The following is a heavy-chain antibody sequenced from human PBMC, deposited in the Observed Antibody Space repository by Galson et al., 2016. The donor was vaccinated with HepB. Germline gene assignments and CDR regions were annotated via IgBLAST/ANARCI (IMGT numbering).Heavy chain of an antibody. J-gene: IGHJ5*02. CDR2: LSYNGLNQ. Sequence: SLRLSCAASGFVFSNYGMHWVRQAPGKGLEWVAGLSYNGLNQHYPDSLMGRFTVSRDNSKSIMYLQMDSLRPDDPAVYYCTKQVAEGGLGDTWGQGTVVTVSS. CDR1: GFVFSNYG. CDR3: TKQVAEGGLGDT. V-gene: IGHV3-30*18. D-gene: IGHD2-15*01.